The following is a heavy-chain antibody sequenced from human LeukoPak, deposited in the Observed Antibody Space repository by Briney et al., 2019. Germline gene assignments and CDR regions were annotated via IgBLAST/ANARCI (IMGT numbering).Heavy chain of an antibody. Sequence: SGGSLRLSCAASGFTFSSYDMHWVRQAPGRGLEWVALISYDGSDKHYADSVKGRFTVSRDNSKNTLYLQMNSLSRDDTAVYYCVGVGGYDSSGFLDYWGQGTLVTVSP. D-gene: IGHD3-22*01. V-gene: IGHV3-30*03. J-gene: IGHJ4*02. CDR3: VGVGGYDSSGFLDY. CDR1: GFTFSSYD. CDR2: ISYDGSDK.